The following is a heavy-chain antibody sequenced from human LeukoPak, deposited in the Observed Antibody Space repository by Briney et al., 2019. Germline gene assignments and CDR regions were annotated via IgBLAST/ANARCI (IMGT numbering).Heavy chain of an antibody. D-gene: IGHD2-2*01. Sequence: TLSLTCAVSGGSISSGGYSWSWIRQPPGKGLEWIGYIYHSGSTYYNPSLKSRVTISVDRSKNQFSLKLSSVTAADTAVYYCARARGVVPAAIFDYWGQGTLVTVSS. J-gene: IGHJ4*02. CDR1: GGSISSGGYS. CDR3: ARARGVVPAAIFDY. V-gene: IGHV4-30-2*01. CDR2: IYHSGST.